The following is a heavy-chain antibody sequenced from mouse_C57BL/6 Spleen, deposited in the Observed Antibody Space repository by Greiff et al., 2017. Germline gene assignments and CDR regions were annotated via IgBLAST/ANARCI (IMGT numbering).Heavy chain of an antibody. CDR1: GYTFTSYW. CDR3: AGGRSDLAY. CDR2: IDPSDSET. Sequence: VQLQQPGAELVRPGSSVKLSCKASGYTFTSYWMHWVKQRPIQGLEWIGNIDPSDSETHYNQKFKDKATLTVAKSSSTAYMQLSSLTSEDSAVYYCAGGRSDLAYGGQGTLVTDSA. J-gene: IGHJ3*01. V-gene: IGHV1-52*01.